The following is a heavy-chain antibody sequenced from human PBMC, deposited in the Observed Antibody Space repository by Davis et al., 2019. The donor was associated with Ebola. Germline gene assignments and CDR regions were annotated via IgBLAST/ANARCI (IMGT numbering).Heavy chain of an antibody. J-gene: IGHJ3*02. D-gene: IGHD1-7*01. Sequence: AASVKVSCKASGYIFTDYYIQWVRQAPGQGLEWMGRSNPNSGNTNHAQKFQGRVTMTEDTSTDTAYMELSSLRSEDTAVYYCATNRKLELQLDAFDIWGQGTMVTVSS. CDR3: ATNRKLELQLDAFDI. CDR1: GYIFTDYY. CDR2: SNPNSGNT. V-gene: IGHV1/OR15-1*04.